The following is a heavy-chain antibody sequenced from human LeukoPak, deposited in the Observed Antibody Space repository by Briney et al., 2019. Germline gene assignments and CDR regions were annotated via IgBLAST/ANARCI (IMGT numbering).Heavy chain of an antibody. CDR2: IYNSGST. J-gene: IGHJ6*02. Sequence: TSETLSFTCTVSGGSISSYYWSWIRQPPGKGLEWIGYIYNSGSTNYNPSLKSRVTISMDTSKNQFSLRLTSVTAADTALYYCARHKRDERSYYYYYNMDVWGQGTTVTVSS. CDR1: GGSISSYY. V-gene: IGHV4-59*08. CDR3: ARHKRDERSYYYYYNMDV.